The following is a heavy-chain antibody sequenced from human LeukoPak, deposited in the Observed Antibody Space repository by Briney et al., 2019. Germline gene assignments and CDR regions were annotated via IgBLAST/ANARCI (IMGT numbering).Heavy chain of an antibody. CDR2: ISSSSSYI. CDR1: GFTFSSYS. D-gene: IGHD2-2*01. J-gene: IGHJ4*02. CDR3: ASSVVPAAVLGY. Sequence: GGSLRLSCAASGFTFSSYSMNWVRQAPGKGLEWVSSISSSSSYIYYADSVKGRFTISRDNAKNSLYLQMNSLRAEDTAVYYCASSVVPAAVLGYWGQGTLVTVSS. V-gene: IGHV3-21*01.